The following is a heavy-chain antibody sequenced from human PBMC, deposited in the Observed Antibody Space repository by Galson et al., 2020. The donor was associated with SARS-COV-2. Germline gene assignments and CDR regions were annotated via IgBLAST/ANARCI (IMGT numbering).Heavy chain of an antibody. D-gene: IGHD1-26*01. V-gene: IGHV4-31*01. J-gene: IGHJ4*02. CDR2: IFYSGIT. CDR3: ATSGSPTSSYFDY. CDR1: GGSVSRGDYY. Sequence: SETLSLTCSVSGGSVSRGDYYWTWLRQRPGKGLEWIGYIFYSGITYYNPSLKSQVTISVDTSKNQFSLKVRSVTAADTAVYYCATSGSPTSSYFDYWGQGTQVTVSS.